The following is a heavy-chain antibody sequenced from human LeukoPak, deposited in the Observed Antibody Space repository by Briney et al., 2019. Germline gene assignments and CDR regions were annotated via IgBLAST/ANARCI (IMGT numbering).Heavy chain of an antibody. Sequence: SETLSLTCSVSGYSISSGYNWGWVRQSPGQGLEWLGIINESESTYYNPSLKSRVTITVDTSKNQFFLRLNSLTAADTGVYYCARGRSGYLRAVFEFWGQGTMVTVSS. D-gene: IGHD3-22*01. CDR3: ARGRSGYLRAVFEF. CDR1: GYSISSGYN. V-gene: IGHV4-38-2*02. CDR2: INESEST. J-gene: IGHJ3*01.